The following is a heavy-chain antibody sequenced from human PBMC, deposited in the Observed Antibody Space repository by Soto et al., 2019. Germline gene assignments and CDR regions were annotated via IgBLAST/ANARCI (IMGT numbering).Heavy chain of an antibody. CDR2: IYHSGST. Sequence: SETLSLTCAVSSGSISSSNWWSWVRQPPGKGLEWIGEIYHSGSTNYNPSLKSRVTISVDKSKNQFSLKLSSVTAADTAVYYCARLVVVAAHSWFDPWGQGTLVTVSS. V-gene: IGHV4-4*02. CDR1: SGSISSSNW. J-gene: IGHJ5*02. D-gene: IGHD2-15*01. CDR3: ARLVVVAAHSWFDP.